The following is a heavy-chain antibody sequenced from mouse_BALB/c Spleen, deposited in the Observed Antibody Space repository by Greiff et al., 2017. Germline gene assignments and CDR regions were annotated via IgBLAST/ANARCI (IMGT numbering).Heavy chain of an antibody. D-gene: IGHD2-4*01. CDR3: ASLLYYDYDGSLAY. Sequence: VQVVESGPGLVAPSQSLSITCTVSGFSLSRYSVHWVRQPPGKGLEWLGMIWGGGSTDYNSALKSRLSISKDNSKSQVFLKMNSLQTDDTAMYYCASLLYYDYDGSLAYWGQGTLVTVSA. J-gene: IGHJ3*01. CDR1: GFSLSRYS. CDR2: IWGGGST. V-gene: IGHV2-6-4*01.